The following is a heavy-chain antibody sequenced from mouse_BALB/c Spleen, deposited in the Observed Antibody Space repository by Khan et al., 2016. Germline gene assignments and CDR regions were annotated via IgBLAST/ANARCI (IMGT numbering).Heavy chain of an antibody. V-gene: IGHV5-17*02. CDR1: GYTFSSFG. J-gene: IGHJ2*01. Sequence: EVQLVESGGGLVQPGGSRKLSCAASGYTFSSFGMHWVRQAPEKGLEWVAFISSGSSAIYYADTVKGRFTISRDNPKNTLFLQLHSHRSEDTAMYYCGRGDYWGQGTTLTVSS. CDR2: ISSGSSAI. CDR3: GRGDY.